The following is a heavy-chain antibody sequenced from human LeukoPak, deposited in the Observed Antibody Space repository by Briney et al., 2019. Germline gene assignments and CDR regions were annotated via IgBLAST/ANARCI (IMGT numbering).Heavy chain of an antibody. CDR3: AKGRRSGWNVPYFDY. Sequence: GGSLRLSCAASGFTFINYAMSWVRQAPGKGLEWVSGISGGGGDTYYADSVKGRFTISRDNSNNTLYLQMHRLRAEDTAGYYCAKGRRSGWNVPYFDYWGQGTLVAVSS. CDR2: ISGGGGDT. V-gene: IGHV3-23*01. CDR1: GFTFINYA. J-gene: IGHJ4*02. D-gene: IGHD1-1*01.